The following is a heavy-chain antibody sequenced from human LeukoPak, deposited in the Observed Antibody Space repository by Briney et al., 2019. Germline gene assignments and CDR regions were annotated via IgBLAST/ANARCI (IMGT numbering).Heavy chain of an antibody. CDR1: GYTFTGYY. CDR3: ARAPLEGDDSSGYYYYYGMDV. J-gene: IGHJ6*02. Sequence: GASVKVSCKASGYTFTGYYMHWVRQAPGQGLEWMGWINPNSGGTNYAQKFQGRVTMTRDTSISTAYMELSRLRSDDTAVYYCARAPLEGDDSSGYYYYYGMDVWGQGTTVTVSS. D-gene: IGHD3-22*01. V-gene: IGHV1-2*02. CDR2: INPNSGGT.